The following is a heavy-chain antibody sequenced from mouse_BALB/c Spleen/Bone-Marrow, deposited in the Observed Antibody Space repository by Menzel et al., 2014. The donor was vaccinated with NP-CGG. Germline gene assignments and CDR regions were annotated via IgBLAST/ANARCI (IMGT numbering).Heavy chain of an antibody. V-gene: IGHV1-39*01. CDR1: GYSFTGYN. CDR3: ARGHDGYRTWFAY. CDR2: IDPSYGGT. J-gene: IGHJ3*01. D-gene: IGHD2-3*01. Sequence: VHVKQSGPELEKPGASVKISCKASGYSFTGYNMNWVKQSNGKSLEWIGNIDPSYGGTTYNQKLKGKATLTVDKSSSIAYMQLKSLTSEDSAVYYCARGHDGYRTWFAYWGQGTLVTVSA.